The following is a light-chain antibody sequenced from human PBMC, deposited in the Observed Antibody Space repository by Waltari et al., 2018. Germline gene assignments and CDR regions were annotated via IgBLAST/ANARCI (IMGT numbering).Light chain of an antibody. J-gene: IGKJ4*01. CDR3: QQADRLPLT. CDR1: QDILSW. CDR2: AAS. Sequence: DIQMTQSPTSVSASVGDRVTITCRAGQDILSWLAWYQQKQGKAPKLLISAASGLESGVPSRFSGRGSGTDFTLTISSLQPEDFATYYCQQADRLPLTFGGGTKVEIK. V-gene: IGKV1-12*01.